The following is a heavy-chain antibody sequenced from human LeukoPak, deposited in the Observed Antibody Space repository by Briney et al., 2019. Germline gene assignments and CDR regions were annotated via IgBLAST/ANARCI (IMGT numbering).Heavy chain of an antibody. V-gene: IGHV3-23*01. Sequence: PGGSLRLSCAASGFTFSSYAMSWVRQAPGKGLEWVSAISGSGGSTYYADSVKGRFAISRDNSKNTLYLQMNSLRAEDTAVYYCAKAGGGHCSSTSCERHPFDYWGQGTLVTVSS. D-gene: IGHD2-2*01. CDR3: AKAGGGHCSSTSCERHPFDY. CDR1: GFTFSSYA. J-gene: IGHJ4*02. CDR2: ISGSGGST.